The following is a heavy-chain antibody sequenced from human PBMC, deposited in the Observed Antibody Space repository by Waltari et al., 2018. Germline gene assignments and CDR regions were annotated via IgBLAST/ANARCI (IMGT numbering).Heavy chain of an antibody. CDR1: GSTVSPNS. J-gene: IGHJ6*02. D-gene: IGHD4-17*01. Sequence: EVQLVESGGGLIQPGGSLRPSCPVSGSTVSPNSMSGVRQAPGKGLEWVSVIYTGGDTYYADSVKGRFSISRDNSKNTLYLQMNSLRVEDTAIYYCARGWIGTTSLGHDGMDVWGQGTTVTVSS. CDR3: ARGWIGTTSLGHDGMDV. V-gene: IGHV3-53*01. CDR2: IYTGGDT.